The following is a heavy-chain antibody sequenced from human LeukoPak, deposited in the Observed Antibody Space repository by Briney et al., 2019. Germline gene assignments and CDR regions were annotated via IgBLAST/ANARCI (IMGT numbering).Heavy chain of an antibody. V-gene: IGHV3-21*01. CDR2: ISSSSSYI. J-gene: IGHJ4*02. Sequence: GGSLRLSCAASGFTFSSYGMNWVRQAPGKGLEWVSSISSSSSYIYYADSVKGRFTISRDNAKNSLYLQMNSLRAEDTAVYYCARERELPYFDYWGQGTLATVSS. CDR3: ARERELPYFDY. CDR1: GFTFSSYG. D-gene: IGHD1-26*01.